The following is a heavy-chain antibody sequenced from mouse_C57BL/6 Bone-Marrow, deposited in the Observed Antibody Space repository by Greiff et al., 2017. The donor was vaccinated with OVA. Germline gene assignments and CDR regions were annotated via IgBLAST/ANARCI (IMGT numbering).Heavy chain of an antibody. CDR3: ARKDSSGEARDY. Sequence: VQLVESGAELARPGASVKLSCKASGYTFTSYGISWVKQRTGQGLEWIGEIYPRSGNTYYNEKFKGKATLTADKSSSTAYMELRSLTSEDSAVYFCARKDSSGEARDYWGQGTSVTVSS. V-gene: IGHV1-81*01. CDR2: IYPRSGNT. J-gene: IGHJ4*01. D-gene: IGHD3-2*02. CDR1: GYTFTSYG.